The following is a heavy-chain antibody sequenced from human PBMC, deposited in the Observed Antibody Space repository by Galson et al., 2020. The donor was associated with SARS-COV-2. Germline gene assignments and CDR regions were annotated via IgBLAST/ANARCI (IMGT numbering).Heavy chain of an antibody. V-gene: IGHV1-18*01. CDR3: ARLDRSYFGAGTYPPTWFDP. Sequence: ASVKVSCKATGYTFVNHGITWVRQAPGQGLEWMGWIAVYNGNTKYAQNFQGRISMTTDSFTNTAYMEVRSLRSDDTAVYYCARLDRSYFGAGTYPPTWFDPWGQGTQVIVSS. CDR1: GYTFVNHG. J-gene: IGHJ5*02. CDR2: IAVYNGNT. D-gene: IGHD3-10*01.